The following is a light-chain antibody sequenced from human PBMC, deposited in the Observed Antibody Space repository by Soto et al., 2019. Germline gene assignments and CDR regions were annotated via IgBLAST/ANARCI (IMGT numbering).Light chain of an antibody. Sequence: QSVLTQPPSVSGAPGQRVSISCTGSSSNIGAGYDVHWYQQLPGTAPKLLIYGNSNRPSGVPDRFSGSKSGTSASLAITGLQAEDEADYYCQYYDSSLRDVFGTGTKLTVL. J-gene: IGLJ1*01. CDR1: SSNIGAGYD. CDR2: GNS. V-gene: IGLV1-40*01. CDR3: QYYDSSLRDV.